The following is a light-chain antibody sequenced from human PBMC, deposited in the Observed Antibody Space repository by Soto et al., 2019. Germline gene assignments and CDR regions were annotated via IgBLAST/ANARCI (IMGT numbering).Light chain of an antibody. CDR1: QSVSSSY. CDR2: GAS. CDR3: QQYGSSPPQLT. V-gene: IGKV3-20*01. Sequence: EIALTQSPGTLSLSPGERATLSCRASQSVSSSYLAWYQQKPGQAPRLLIYGASSRATGIPDRFSGSGSGTDFTLTISRLEPEDFAVYYCQQYGSSPPQLTFGPGTKVDIK. J-gene: IGKJ3*01.